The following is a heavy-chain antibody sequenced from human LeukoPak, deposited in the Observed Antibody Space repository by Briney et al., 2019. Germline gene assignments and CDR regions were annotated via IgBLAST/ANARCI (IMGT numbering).Heavy chain of an antibody. V-gene: IGHV3-23*01. J-gene: IGHJ4*02. D-gene: IGHD5-12*01. CDR3: ATVPRSGYYYFDY. CDR2: ISGSGGST. Sequence: GGSLRLSCAASGFTFRSYATTWVRQAPGKGLEWVSFISGSGGSTYYADSVKGRFTIPKDKSRNTLFLQMNSLRAEDTAVYYCATVPRSGYYYFDYWGQGTLVTVSS. CDR1: GFTFRSYA.